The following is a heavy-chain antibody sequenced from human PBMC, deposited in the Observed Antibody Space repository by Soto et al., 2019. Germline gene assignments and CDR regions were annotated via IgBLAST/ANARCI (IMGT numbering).Heavy chain of an antibody. CDR3: ALDSSSWVFDY. D-gene: IGHD6-13*01. CDR2: ISSSSSYI. Sequence: GGSLRRSCAASGFTFSSYSMNGVRQAPGKGLEWVSSISSSSSYIYYAGSGKGRFTISRDNAKNSLYLQMNSLRAEDTAVYYCALDSSSWVFDYWGQGTLVTVSS. V-gene: IGHV3-21*01. CDR1: GFTFSSYS. J-gene: IGHJ4*02.